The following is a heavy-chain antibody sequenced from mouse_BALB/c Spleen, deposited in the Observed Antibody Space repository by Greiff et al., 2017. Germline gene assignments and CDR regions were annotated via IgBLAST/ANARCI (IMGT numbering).Heavy chain of an antibody. CDR2: ISYSGST. CDR1: GYSITSDYA. CDR3: ARSYYGSSPSYWYFDV. Sequence: EVKLEESGPGLVKPSQSLSLTCTVTGYSITSDYAWNWIRQFPGNKLEWMGYISYSGSTSYNPSLKSRISITRDTSKNQFFLQLNSVTTEDTATYYCARSYYGSSPSYWYFDVWGAGTTVTVSS. D-gene: IGHD1-1*01. V-gene: IGHV3-2*02. J-gene: IGHJ1*01.